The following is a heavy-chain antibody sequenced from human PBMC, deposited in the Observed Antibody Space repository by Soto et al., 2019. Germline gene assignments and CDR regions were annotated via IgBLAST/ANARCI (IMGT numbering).Heavy chain of an antibody. V-gene: IGHV1-69*13. J-gene: IGHJ6*02. Sequence: SVNVSCKASGGTFSSYAISWVRQAPGQGLEWMGGIIPIFGTANYAQKFQGRVTITEDESTSTAYMELSSLRSEDTAVYYCARLWDAGESSCGSYYYYYGIDVWGQGTTATVSS. CDR1: GGTFSSYA. CDR2: IIPIFGTA. CDR3: ARLWDAGESSCGSYYYYYGIDV. D-gene: IGHD6-19*01.